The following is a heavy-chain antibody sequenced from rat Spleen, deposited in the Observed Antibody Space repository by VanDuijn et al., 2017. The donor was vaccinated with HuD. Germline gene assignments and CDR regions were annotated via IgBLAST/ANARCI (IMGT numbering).Heavy chain of an antibody. CDR1: GFTFSDYY. CDR2: INYDGSST. D-gene: IGHD1-1*01. Sequence: EVQLAESGGGLVQPGRSLKLSCVASGFTFSDYYMAWVRQAPTKGLEWVATINYDGSSTYYRDSVKGRFTISRDNAKRTLYLQMDSLRSEDTATYYCTRLYYSNWFAYWGQGSLVTVSS. CDR3: TRLYYSNWFAY. J-gene: IGHJ3*01. V-gene: IGHV5-29*01.